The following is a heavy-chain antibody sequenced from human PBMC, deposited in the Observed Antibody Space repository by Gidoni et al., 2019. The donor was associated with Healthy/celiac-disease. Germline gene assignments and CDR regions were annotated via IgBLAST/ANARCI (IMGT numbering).Heavy chain of an antibody. D-gene: IGHD3-22*01. CDR1: GGPISSSSYY. V-gene: IGHV4-39*01. CDR2: IYYSGST. CDR3: ARQDYYDSSGYYLVGGFDY. J-gene: IGHJ4*02. Sequence: QLQLQESGPGLVKPSETLSLTCTVSGGPISSSSYYWGWIRQPPGKGLEWIGSIYYSGSTYYNPSLKSRVTISVDTSKNQFSLKLSSVTAADTAVYYCARQDYYDSSGYYLVGGFDYWGQGTLVTVSS.